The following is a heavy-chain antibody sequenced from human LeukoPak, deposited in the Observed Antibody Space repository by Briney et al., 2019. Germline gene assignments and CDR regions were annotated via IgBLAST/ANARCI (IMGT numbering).Heavy chain of an antibody. CDR3: AKKADYYDSSAFDY. J-gene: IGHJ4*02. Sequence: GGSLRLSCAASGFTFSSYGMHWVRQAPGKGLEWVAVISYDGSNKYYADSVKGRFTISRDNSKNTLYLQMNSLRAEDTAVYYCAKKADYYDSSAFDYWGQGTLVTVSS. CDR2: ISYDGSNK. CDR1: GFTFSSYG. D-gene: IGHD3-22*01. V-gene: IGHV3-30*18.